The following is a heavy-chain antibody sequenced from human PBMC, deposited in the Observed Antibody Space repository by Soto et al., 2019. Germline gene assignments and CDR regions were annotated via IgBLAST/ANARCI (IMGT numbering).Heavy chain of an antibody. V-gene: IGHV3-73*01. Sequence: EVRLVDSGGGLVQPGGSLRLSCAASGFSISGSGIHWVRQASGKGLEWVARIRDRTNGYATGYAASVQGRFSISRDDSKITAVLQRNSLNTEDTAVYYCTRVDAPGERDFDIWCQGTMVSVCS. J-gene: IGHJ3*02. CDR3: TRVDAPGERDFDI. CDR1: GFSISGSG. CDR2: IRDRTNGYAT.